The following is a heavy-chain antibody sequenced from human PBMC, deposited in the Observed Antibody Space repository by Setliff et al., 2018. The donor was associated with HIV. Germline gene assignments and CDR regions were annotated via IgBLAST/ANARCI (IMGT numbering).Heavy chain of an antibody. Sequence: GGSLRLSCAASGFTFSSYAMSWVRQAPGKGLEWVSGISANGNRAYYADSVRGRFTISRDNSKNTVYLQVNSLRPEDTAVYYCASARIPTGGVSTSLDYWGQGTLVTVSS. CDR3: ASARIPTGGVSTSLDY. J-gene: IGHJ4*02. D-gene: IGHD3-3*01. V-gene: IGHV3-23*01. CDR1: GFTFSSYA. CDR2: ISANGNRA.